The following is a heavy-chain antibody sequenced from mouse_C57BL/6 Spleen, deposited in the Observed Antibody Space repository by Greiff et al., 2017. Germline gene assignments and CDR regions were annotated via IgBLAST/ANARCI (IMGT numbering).Heavy chain of an antibody. CDR2: ISYSGST. Sequence: VQLKESGPGMVKPSQSLSLTCTVTGYSITSGYDWHWIRHFPGNKLEWMGYISYSGSTNYNPSIKSRISITHDTTKNHFFLKLNSVTTEDTATYYCAREGYDYEWDFDVWGTGTTVTVSS. V-gene: IGHV3-1*01. J-gene: IGHJ1*03. CDR1: GYSITSGYD. D-gene: IGHD2-4*01. CDR3: AREGYDYEWDFDV.